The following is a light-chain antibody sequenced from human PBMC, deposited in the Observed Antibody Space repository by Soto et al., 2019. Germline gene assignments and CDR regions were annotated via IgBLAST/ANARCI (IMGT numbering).Light chain of an antibody. CDR1: QTISSW. Sequence: DIQMTQSPSTLSVSVGDRFTMTCRASQTISSWLAWYQQKPGKAPKLLIYKASTLKSGVPSRFSGSGSGTEFTLTISSLQPDDFATYYCQQYDSYSWTFGQGTKVDIK. V-gene: IGKV1-5*03. CDR2: KAS. CDR3: QQYDSYSWT. J-gene: IGKJ1*01.